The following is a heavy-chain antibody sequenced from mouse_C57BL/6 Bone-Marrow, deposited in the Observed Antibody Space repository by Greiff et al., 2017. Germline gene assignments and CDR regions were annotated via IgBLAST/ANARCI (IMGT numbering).Heavy chain of an antibody. CDR1: GYTFTNYW. Sequence: QVQLQQSGAELVRPGTSVKMSCKASGYTFTNYWIGWAKQRPGHGLEWIGDIYPGGGYTNYNEKFKGKATLTADKSSSTAYMQFSSLTSEDSAIYYCARSGYYGSSSLYYYAMDYWGQGTSVTVSS. CDR2: IYPGGGYT. V-gene: IGHV1-63*01. D-gene: IGHD1-1*01. J-gene: IGHJ4*01. CDR3: ARSGYYGSSSLYYYAMDY.